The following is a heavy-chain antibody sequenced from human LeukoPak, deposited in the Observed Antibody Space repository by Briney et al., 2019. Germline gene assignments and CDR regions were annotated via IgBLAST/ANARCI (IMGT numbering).Heavy chain of an antibody. J-gene: IGHJ4*02. CDR3: AFTSSSWYDLEY. CDR1: GYTFTGFY. V-gene: IGHV1-2*04. CDR2: INPNSGGT. Sequence: GASVKVSCKASGYTFTGFYMHWVRQAPGQGLEWMGWINPNSGGTNYAQKFQGWVTMTRDTSISTAYMELSRLRSDDTAVYYCAFTSSSWYDLEYWGQGTLVTVSS. D-gene: IGHD6-13*01.